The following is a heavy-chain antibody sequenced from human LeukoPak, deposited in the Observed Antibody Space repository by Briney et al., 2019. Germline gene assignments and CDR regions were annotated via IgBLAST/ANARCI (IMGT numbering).Heavy chain of an antibody. CDR2: IYTSGST. J-gene: IGHJ3*02. CDR3: ASYGDSYEDAFDI. Sequence: SETLSLXCTVSGGSISSYYWSWIRRPAGKGLEWIGRIYTSGSTNYNPSLKSRVTMSVDTSKNQFSLKLSSVTAADTAVYYCASYGDSYEDAFDIWGQGTMVTVSS. D-gene: IGHD4-17*01. V-gene: IGHV4-4*07. CDR1: GGSISSYY.